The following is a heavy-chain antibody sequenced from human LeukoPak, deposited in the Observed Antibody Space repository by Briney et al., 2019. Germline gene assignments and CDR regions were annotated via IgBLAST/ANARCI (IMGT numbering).Heavy chain of an antibody. J-gene: IGHJ4*02. CDR2: ISSSGST. Sequence: SETLSLTCTVSGDSISSGDYYWSWIRQPAGKGLEWIGRISSSGSTNYNPSLKSRVTISVDTSKNQFSLKLSSVTAADTAVYYCARDSLYDYVWGSYRYFDYWGQGTLVTVSS. CDR3: ARDSLYDYVWGSYRYFDY. D-gene: IGHD3-16*02. CDR1: GDSISSGDYY. V-gene: IGHV4-61*02.